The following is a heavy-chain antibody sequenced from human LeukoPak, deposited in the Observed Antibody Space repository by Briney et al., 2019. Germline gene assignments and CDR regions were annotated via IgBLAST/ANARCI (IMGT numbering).Heavy chain of an antibody. D-gene: IGHD5-12*01. V-gene: IGHV1-69*05. Sequence: SVKVSCKASGGTFSSYAISWVRQAPGQGLEWMGRIIPIFGTANYAQKFQGRVTITTDESTSTAYMELSSLRSEDTAVCYCATVPPYSGYGRWGQGTLVTVSS. J-gene: IGHJ4*02. CDR1: GGTFSSYA. CDR3: ATVPPYSGYGR. CDR2: IIPIFGTA.